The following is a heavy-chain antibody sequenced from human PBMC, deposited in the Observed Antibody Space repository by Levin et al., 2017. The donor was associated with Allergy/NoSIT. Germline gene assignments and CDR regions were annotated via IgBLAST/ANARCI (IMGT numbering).Heavy chain of an antibody. D-gene: IGHD2-15*01. CDR1: GYSFTSYW. Sequence: GESLKISCKGSGYSFTSYWIGWVRQMPGKGLEWMGIIYPGDSDTRYSPSFQGQVTISADKSISTAYLQWSSLKASDTAMYYCARLMGDDVVVVAATLHRDWFDPWGQGTLVTVSS. V-gene: IGHV5-51*01. CDR2: IYPGDSDT. J-gene: IGHJ5*02. CDR3: ARLMGDDVVVVAATLHRDWFDP.